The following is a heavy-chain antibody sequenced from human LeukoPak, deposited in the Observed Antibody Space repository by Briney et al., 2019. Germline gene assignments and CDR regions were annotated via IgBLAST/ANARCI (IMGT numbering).Heavy chain of an antibody. Sequence: GASVKVSCTASGYTFTSYYMHWVRQAPGQGLEWMGIINPSGGSTSYAQKFQGRVTMTRDTSTSTVYMELSSLRSEDTAVYYCARDRSSSSRGGLFDYWGQGTLVTVSS. V-gene: IGHV1-46*01. CDR3: ARDRSSSSRGGLFDY. J-gene: IGHJ4*02. CDR1: GYTFTSYY. CDR2: INPSGGST. D-gene: IGHD6-6*01.